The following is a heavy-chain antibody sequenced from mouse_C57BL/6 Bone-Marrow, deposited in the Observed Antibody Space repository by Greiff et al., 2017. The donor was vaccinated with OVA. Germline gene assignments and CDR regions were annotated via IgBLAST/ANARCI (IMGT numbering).Heavy chain of an antibody. CDR3: VRHSRYFDV. CDR2: ISSKSNNYAT. V-gene: IGHV10-1*01. CDR1: GFSFNTYA. Sequence: DVKLQESGGGLVQPKGSLKLSCAASGFSFNTYAMNWVRQAPGKGLEWVARISSKSNNYATYYADSVKDRFTISRDDSESMLYLQMNNLKTEDTAMYYCVRHSRYFDVWGTGTTVTVSS. J-gene: IGHJ1*03.